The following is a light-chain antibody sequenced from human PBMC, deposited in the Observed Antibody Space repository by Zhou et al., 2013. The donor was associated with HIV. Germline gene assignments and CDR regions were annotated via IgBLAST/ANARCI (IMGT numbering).Light chain of an antibody. CDR1: QTIATY. CDR3: QQTYRART. Sequence: DVQMTQSPPSLSASVGDRVTITCRASQTIATYLNWYQQTPGKAPKFLISAASSLQSGVPSRFSGSGSGTYFTLTISNLQPEDFATYYCQQTYRARTFGQGTKLEIK. V-gene: IGKV1-39*01. CDR2: AAS. J-gene: IGKJ2*02.